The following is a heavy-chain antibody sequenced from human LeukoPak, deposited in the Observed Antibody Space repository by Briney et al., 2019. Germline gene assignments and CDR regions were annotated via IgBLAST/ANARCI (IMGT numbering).Heavy chain of an antibody. CDR2: INHSGST. V-gene: IGHV4-34*01. CDR1: GGSFSGYY. Sequence: PSETLSLTCAVYGGSFSGYYWSWIRQPPGKGLEWIGEINHSGSTNYNPSLKSRVTISVDTSKNQFSLKLSSVTAADTAVYYCARDSPDGGGGRYFDWLPVSWGQGTLVTVSS. CDR3: ARDSPDGGGGRYFDWLPVS. J-gene: IGHJ5*02. D-gene: IGHD3-9*01.